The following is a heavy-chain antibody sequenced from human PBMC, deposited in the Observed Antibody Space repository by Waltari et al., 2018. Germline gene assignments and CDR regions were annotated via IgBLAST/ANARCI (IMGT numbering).Heavy chain of an antibody. D-gene: IGHD5-12*01. CDR3: ARAPPGWLQLISDY. J-gene: IGHJ4*02. Sequence: EVQLVESGGGLVKPGGSLRLSCAASGFTFSSYSMNWVRQAPGQGLEWCSSISRSSSYIYYADSVKGRFTISRDNAKNSLYLQMNSLRAEDTAVYYCARAPPGWLQLISDYWGQGTLVTVSS. CDR1: GFTFSSYS. CDR2: ISRSSSYI. V-gene: IGHV3-21*01.